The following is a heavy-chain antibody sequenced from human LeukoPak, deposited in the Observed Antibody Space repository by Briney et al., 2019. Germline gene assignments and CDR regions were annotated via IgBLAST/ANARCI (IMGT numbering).Heavy chain of an antibody. V-gene: IGHV3-23*01. CDR1: GFIFSSSA. D-gene: IGHD1-26*01. J-gene: IGHJ4*02. CDR3: TKGGSYAPLDY. CDR2: ISGTGGST. Sequence: GGSLRLSCAASGFIFSSSAMTWVRQAPGKGLERVSAISGTGGSTVYADSVKGRLTISRDNSKNTLYLQMSSLRDEDTAIYYCTKGGSYAPLDYWGQGTLVTVSS.